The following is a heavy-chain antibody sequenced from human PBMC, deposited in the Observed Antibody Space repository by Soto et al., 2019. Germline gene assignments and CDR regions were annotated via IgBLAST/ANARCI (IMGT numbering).Heavy chain of an antibody. Sequence: SDTLSLTCTVSGGSISSYYWSWIRQPPGKGLEWIGYIYYSGSTNYNPSLKSRVTISVDTSKNQFSLKLSSVTAADTAVYYCATSLSGYSSSWYDYWCQGILVTVSS. D-gene: IGHD6-13*01. CDR3: ATSLSGYSSSWYDY. CDR2: IYYSGST. CDR1: GGSISSYY. J-gene: IGHJ4*02. V-gene: IGHV4-59*08.